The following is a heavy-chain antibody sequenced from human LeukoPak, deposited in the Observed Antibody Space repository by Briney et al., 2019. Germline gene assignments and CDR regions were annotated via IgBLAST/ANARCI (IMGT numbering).Heavy chain of an antibody. D-gene: IGHD2-21*02. V-gene: IGHV3-21*01. J-gene: IGHJ5*02. Sequence: GRSLRLSCAASGFTFSSYSMNWVRQAPGKGLEWVSSISTSSSYIYYADSVKGRFTISRDNSKNTLYLQMNSLRAEDTAVYYCARGSCGGDCFSDWFDPWGQGTLVTVSS. CDR2: ISTSSSYI. CDR1: GFTFSSYS. CDR3: ARGSCGGDCFSDWFDP.